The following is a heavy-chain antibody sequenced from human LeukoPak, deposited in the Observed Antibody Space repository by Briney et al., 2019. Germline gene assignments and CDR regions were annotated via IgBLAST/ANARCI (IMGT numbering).Heavy chain of an antibody. D-gene: IGHD4-17*01. CDR2: INLKSGGT. V-gene: IGHV1-2*02. CDR3: ARDYNGYDDYRKWDY. J-gene: IGHJ4*02. CDR1: GYTFTDYY. Sequence: GASVKVSCKASGYTFTDYYMHWVRQAPGQGLEWMGWINLKSGGTKCAQKFQGRVTMTRDTSTSTAYMEVSRLRSDDTAVYYCARDYNGYDDYRKWDYWGQGTLVTVSS.